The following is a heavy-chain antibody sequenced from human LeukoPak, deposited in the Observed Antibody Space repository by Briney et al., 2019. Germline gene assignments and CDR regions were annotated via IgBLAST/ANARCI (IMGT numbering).Heavy chain of an antibody. CDR3: AKVGYSDY. J-gene: IGHJ4*02. V-gene: IGHV3-23*01. CDR1: GFTFSSYC. Sequence: GGSLRLSCAASGFTFSSYCIGWVRQAPGKGLEWVSAISGSGGSTYYADSVKGRFTISRDNTKNTLYLKLNSLRAEDKAVYYCAKVGYSDYWGQGTLVTVSS. CDR2: ISGSGGST.